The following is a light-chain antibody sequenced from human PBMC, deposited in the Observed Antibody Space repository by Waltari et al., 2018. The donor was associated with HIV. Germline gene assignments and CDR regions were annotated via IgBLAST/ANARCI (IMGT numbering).Light chain of an antibody. J-gene: IGLJ2*01. CDR3: AVWDDNLNVV. Sequence: QSVLTQPPSASGPPGHRVPISCSGGSGRHFVYWYQVLPGTAPKLLIQRSYQRASGVPDRFSGSKSGTSASLAISGLRSEDEADYYCAVWDDNLNVVFGGGTKLTVL. CDR2: RSY. V-gene: IGLV1-47*01. CDR1: SGRHF.